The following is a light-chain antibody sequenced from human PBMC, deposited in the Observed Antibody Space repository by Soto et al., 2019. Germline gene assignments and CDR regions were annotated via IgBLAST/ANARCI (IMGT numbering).Light chain of an antibody. CDR2: EVS. V-gene: IGLV2-14*01. Sequence: QPVLTQPASVSGSPGQSITISCTGTSSDVGGYNYVSWYQQHPGKAPKLMIYEVSNRPSGLSDRFSGSKSGNTASLTISGRQAEDEANYDCSSYTTSSTVVFGGGTELTVL. CDR3: SSYTTSSTVV. CDR1: SSDVGGYNY. J-gene: IGLJ2*01.